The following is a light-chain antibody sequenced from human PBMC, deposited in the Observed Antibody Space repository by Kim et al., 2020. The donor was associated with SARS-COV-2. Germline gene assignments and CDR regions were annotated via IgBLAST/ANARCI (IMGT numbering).Light chain of an antibody. V-gene: IGKV3D-20*01. Sequence: EIVLTQSPATLSLSPGERATLSCGASQSVNSGWLAWYQQKPGLAPRLLIYDASTRATGIPDKFSGGGSGTDFTLTITRLEPEDFAVYYCQQSDSSPYTFGQGTKLEI. J-gene: IGKJ2*01. CDR3: QQSDSSPYT. CDR1: QSVNSGW. CDR2: DAS.